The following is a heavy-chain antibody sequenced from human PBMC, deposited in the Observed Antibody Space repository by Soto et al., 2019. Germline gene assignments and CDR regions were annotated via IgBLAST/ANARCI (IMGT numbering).Heavy chain of an antibody. Sequence: GGSLRLSCAASGFTFSDYYMSWIRQAPGKGLEWVSYISSSSSYTNYADSVKGRFTIYRDNAKNSLYLQMNSLRAEDTAVYCSPREAPAPFSLFIILGLPARSHNDVFAIWGQGSLVTASS. D-gene: IGHD3-9*01. CDR3: PREAPAPFSLFIILGLPARSHNDVFAI. V-gene: IGHV3-11*05. CDR2: ISSSSSYT. CDR1: GFTFSDYY. J-gene: IGHJ3*02.